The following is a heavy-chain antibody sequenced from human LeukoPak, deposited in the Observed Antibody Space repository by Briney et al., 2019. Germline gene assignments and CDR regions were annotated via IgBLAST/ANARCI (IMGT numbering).Heavy chain of an antibody. J-gene: IGHJ4*02. Sequence: ASVKVSCKASGYTFTGYYMHWVRQAPGQGLEWMGWINPNSGGTNYAQEFQGRVTMTRDTSISTAYMELSRLRSDDTAVYYCARVENDILTGYYKSLDYWGQGTLVTVSS. D-gene: IGHD3-9*01. CDR1: GYTFTGYY. CDR2: INPNSGGT. CDR3: ARVENDILTGYYKSLDY. V-gene: IGHV1-2*02.